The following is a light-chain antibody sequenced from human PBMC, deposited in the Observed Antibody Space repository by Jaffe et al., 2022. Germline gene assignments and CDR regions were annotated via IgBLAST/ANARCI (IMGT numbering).Light chain of an antibody. CDR1: QSVSSSY. CDR3: QQYGSSHLT. Sequence: EIVLTQSPGTLSLSPGERATLSCRASQSVSSSYLVWYQQKPGQAPRLLIYGASSRATGIPDRFSGSGSGTDFTLTISRLEPEDFAVYYCQQYGSSHLTFGGGTKVEIK. J-gene: IGKJ4*01. CDR2: GAS. V-gene: IGKV3-20*01.